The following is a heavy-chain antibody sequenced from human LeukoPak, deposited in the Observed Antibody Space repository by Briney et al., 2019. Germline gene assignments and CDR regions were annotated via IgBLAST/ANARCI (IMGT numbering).Heavy chain of an antibody. J-gene: IGHJ4*02. V-gene: IGHV4-34*01. Sequence: SETLSLTCAVYGGSFRGYYWSWIRQPPGKGLEWIGEINHSGSTNYNPSLKSRVTISVDTSKNQFSLKLSSVTAADTAVYYCARKNYYGSGSYVNWGQGTLVTVSS. CDR2: INHSGST. CDR1: GGSFRGYY. CDR3: ARKNYYGSGSYVN. D-gene: IGHD3-10*01.